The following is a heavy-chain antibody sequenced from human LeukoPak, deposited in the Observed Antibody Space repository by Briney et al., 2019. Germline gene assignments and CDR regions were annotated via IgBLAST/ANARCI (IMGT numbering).Heavy chain of an antibody. CDR3: DRDQGLLVVAGGFGY. J-gene: IGHJ4*02. CDR1: GFTSSCYS. V-gene: IGHV3-21*01. D-gene: IGHD6-19*01. CDR2: ISSSNSYI. Sequence: NPGGSLRLSCVDSGFTSSCYSMYWVRQAPGKGLEWVSSISSSNSYIYNADSVKGRFTISRDNAKKSLYLQMNGLRAEDTAVYYCDRDQGLLVVAGGFGYWGQGTLVTVSS.